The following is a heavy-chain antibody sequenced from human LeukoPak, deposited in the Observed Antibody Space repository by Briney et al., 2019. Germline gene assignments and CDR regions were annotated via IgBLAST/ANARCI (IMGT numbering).Heavy chain of an antibody. V-gene: IGHV3-7*01. D-gene: IGHD3-3*01. CDR3: ARDSFVVFGVVIQGSYGMDV. CDR1: GFTFRSYW. J-gene: IGHJ6*02. CDR2: IKQDGSEK. Sequence: PGGSLRLSCAASGFTFRSYWMSWVRQAPGKGLEWVANIKQDGSEKYYVDSVKGRFTISRDNAKNSLYLQMNSLRAEDTAVYYCARDSFVVFGVVIQGSYGMDVWGQGTTVTVSS.